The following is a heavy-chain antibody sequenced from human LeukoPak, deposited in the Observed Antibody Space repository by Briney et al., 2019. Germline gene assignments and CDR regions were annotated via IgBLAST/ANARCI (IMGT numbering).Heavy chain of an antibody. D-gene: IGHD5-18*01. CDR2: IYYSGST. V-gene: IGHV4-39*01. CDR1: GGSISSSSYY. CDR3: ARRRGYSYGPLDY. J-gene: IGHJ4*02. Sequence: SSETLSLTCTVSGGSISSSSYYWGWIRQPPGKGLEWIGSIYYSGSTYYNPSLKSRVTISVDTSKNQFSLKLSSVTAADTAVYYCARRRGYSYGPLDYWGQGTLVTVSS.